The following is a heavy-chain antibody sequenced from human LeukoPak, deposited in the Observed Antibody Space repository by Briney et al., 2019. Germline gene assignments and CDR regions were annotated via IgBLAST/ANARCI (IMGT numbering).Heavy chain of an antibody. CDR1: GFTLSSYW. Sequence: QAGGSLRLSCAASGFTLSSYWMHWVRQAPGKGLVWVSRINNDGSSTNYADSVKGRFTISRDNSKNTLYLQMNSLRAEDTAVYYCARVQMAQYNWFDPWGQGTLVTVSS. D-gene: IGHD5-24*01. CDR3: ARVQMAQYNWFDP. V-gene: IGHV3-74*01. CDR2: INNDGSST. J-gene: IGHJ5*02.